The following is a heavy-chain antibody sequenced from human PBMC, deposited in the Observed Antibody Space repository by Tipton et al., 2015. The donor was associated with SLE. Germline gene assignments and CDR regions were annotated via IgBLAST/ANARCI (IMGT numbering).Heavy chain of an antibody. CDR2: IYTSGST. Sequence: TLSLTCTVSGGSISSYYWSWIRQPPGKGLEWIGYIYTSGSTNYNPSLKSRVTISVDTSKNQFSLKLSSVTAADTAVYYCARSGPVTGFTSSFDYWGQGALVTVSS. J-gene: IGHJ4*02. CDR1: GGSISSYY. CDR3: ARSGPVTGFTSSFDY. D-gene: IGHD2-2*01. V-gene: IGHV4-4*08.